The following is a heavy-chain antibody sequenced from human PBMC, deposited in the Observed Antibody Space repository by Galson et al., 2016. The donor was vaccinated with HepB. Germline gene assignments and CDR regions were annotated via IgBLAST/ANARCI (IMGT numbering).Heavy chain of an antibody. CDR3: AKATRGIRGVLIYGMDV. V-gene: IGHV3-23*01. CDR2: ISGTGDET. Sequence: SLRLSCATTTFAFSRTWMTWVRQAPGKGLEWVSSISGTGDETYHADSVKGRFTISRDTPKNTLYLQMNSLKAADTAVYYCAKATRGIRGVLIYGMDVWGQGTTVTVS. J-gene: IGHJ6*02. CDR1: TFAFSRTW. D-gene: IGHD3-10*01.